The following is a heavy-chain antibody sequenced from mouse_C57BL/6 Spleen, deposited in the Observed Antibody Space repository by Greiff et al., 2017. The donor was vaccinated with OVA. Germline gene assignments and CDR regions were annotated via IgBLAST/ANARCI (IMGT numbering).Heavy chain of an antibody. CDR1: GFTFSDYG. V-gene: IGHV5-17*01. D-gene: IGHD1-1*01. J-gene: IGHJ1*03. CDR3: AIPPSYGSSYWYFDV. CDR2: ISSGSSTI. Sequence: EVMLVESGGGLVKPGGSLKLSCAASGFTFSDYGMHWVRQAPEKGLEWVAYISSGSSTIYYADTVKGRFTISRDNAKNTLFLQMTSLRSEDTAMYYCAIPPSYGSSYWYFDVWGTGTTVTVSS.